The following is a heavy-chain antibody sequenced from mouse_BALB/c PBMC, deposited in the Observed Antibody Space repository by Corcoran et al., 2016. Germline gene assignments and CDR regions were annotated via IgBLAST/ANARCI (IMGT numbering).Heavy chain of an antibody. V-gene: IGHV9-1*02. CDR3: ARWSITTASWFAY. J-gene: IGHJ3*01. Sequence: QIQLVQSGPELKKPGETVKISCKASGYTFTNYGMNWVKQAPGKGLKWMGWINTYTGEPTYADDFKGRFAFSLETSASTAYLQINNLKNEDMATYFCARWSITTASWFAYWGQGTLVTVSA. D-gene: IGHD1-2*01. CDR1: GYTFTNYG. CDR2: INTYTGEP.